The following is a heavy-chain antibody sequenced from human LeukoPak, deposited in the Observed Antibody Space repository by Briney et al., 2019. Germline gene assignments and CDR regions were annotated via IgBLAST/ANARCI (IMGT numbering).Heavy chain of an antibody. Sequence: SESLSLTCTVSRGPISSHYWIWLRQPPGKGLEWIGYVSFSGTTKYSPSLTSRVNISRDTSKNQSSLRVNSVTAADTAVYYCTRSRVSGSYFDYHSGMDVWGQGTTVIVS. D-gene: IGHD1-26*01. V-gene: IGHV4-59*11. CDR2: VSFSGTT. CDR1: RGPISSHY. J-gene: IGHJ6*02. CDR3: TRSRVSGSYFDYHSGMDV.